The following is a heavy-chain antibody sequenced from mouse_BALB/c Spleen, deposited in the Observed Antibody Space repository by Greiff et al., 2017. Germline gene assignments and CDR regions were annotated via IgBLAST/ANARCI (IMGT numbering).Heavy chain of an antibody. CDR2: ISSGGSYT. CDR1: GFTFSSYT. CDR3: TRVDGHYYAMDY. J-gene: IGHJ4*01. V-gene: IGHV5-6-4*01. D-gene: IGHD2-3*01. Sequence: EVQGVESGGGLVKPGGSLKLSCAASGFTFSSYTMSWVRQTPEKRLEWVATISSGGSYTYYPDSVKGRFTISRDNAKNTLYLQMSSLKSEDTAMYYCTRVDGHYYAMDYWGQGTSVTVSS.